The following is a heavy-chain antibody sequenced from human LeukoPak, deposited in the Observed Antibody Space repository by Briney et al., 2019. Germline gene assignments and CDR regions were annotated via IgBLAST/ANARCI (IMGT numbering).Heavy chain of an antibody. CDR1: AGSISTYH. J-gene: IGHJ6*02. CDR2: IHYSGFT. CDR3: VYSSGWTNFYYYGMDV. D-gene: IGHD6-19*01. Sequence: SETLSLTCTVSAGSISTYHWSWIRQPPGKSPEWIGYIHYSGFTNYNPSLESRVTISRDTSKNQFSLKLRSVTAADTAVYYCVYSSGWTNFYYYGMDVWGQGTTVSVSS. V-gene: IGHV4-59*01.